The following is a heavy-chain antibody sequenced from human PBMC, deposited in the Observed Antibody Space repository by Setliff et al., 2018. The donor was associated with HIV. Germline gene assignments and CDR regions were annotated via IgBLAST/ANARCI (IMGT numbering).Heavy chain of an antibody. V-gene: IGHV3-30*04. D-gene: IGHD7-27*01. J-gene: IGHJ3*01. CDR3: AKIPHTGDSAFDV. CDR1: GFRFSESV. CDR2: ISFDGTGE. Sequence: GGSLRLSCAGSGFRFSESVMHWVRQAPGKGLEWVAVISFDGTGETYADSLEGRISTSRDNSKNTLYLQMNSLRVEDTAVYYCAKIPHTGDSAFDVWGQGTMVTVSS.